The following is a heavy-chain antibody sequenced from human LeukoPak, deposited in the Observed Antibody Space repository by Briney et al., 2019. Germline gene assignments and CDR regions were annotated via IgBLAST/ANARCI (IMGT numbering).Heavy chain of an antibody. Sequence: PSETLSLTCAVSGGSLISTTYYWGWIRQPPGKGLEWIGSIYYSGSTYYNPSLKSRVTVSVDMSKNQFSLQLSSVTAADTAVYYCARYRIAAAATDYWGQGTLVTVSS. CDR3: ARYRIAAAATDY. V-gene: IGHV4-39*07. CDR2: IYYSGST. D-gene: IGHD6-13*01. CDR1: GGSLISTTYY. J-gene: IGHJ4*02.